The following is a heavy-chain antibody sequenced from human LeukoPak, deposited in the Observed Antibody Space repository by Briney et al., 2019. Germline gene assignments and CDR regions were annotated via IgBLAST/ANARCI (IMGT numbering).Heavy chain of an antibody. Sequence: PGGSLRLSCAASGFTVSSNYMSWVRQAPGKGLEWVSVIYSVGSTYYADSVKGRFTISRDNSKNTVYLQMNSLRAEDTAVYYCAKDGRITIFGVVIYYFDYWGQGTLVTVSS. CDR1: GFTVSSNY. J-gene: IGHJ4*02. CDR2: IYSVGST. CDR3: AKDGRITIFGVVIYYFDY. V-gene: IGHV3-53*01. D-gene: IGHD3-3*01.